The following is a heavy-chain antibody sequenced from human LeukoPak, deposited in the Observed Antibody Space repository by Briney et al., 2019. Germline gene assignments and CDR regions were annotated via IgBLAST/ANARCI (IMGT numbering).Heavy chain of an antibody. V-gene: IGHV3-7*03. CDR3: ARKAYGLDV. CDR1: GFTFSSYW. J-gene: IGHJ6*04. CDR2: IKQDGSEK. Sequence: GGSVRLSCAPSGFTFSSYWMSWVRQAPGKGLEWVANIKQDGSEKYYVDSVKGRFAISRDNGKNSLYLQMNSLRAEDTAVYYCARKAYGLDVWGKGTTVTVSS.